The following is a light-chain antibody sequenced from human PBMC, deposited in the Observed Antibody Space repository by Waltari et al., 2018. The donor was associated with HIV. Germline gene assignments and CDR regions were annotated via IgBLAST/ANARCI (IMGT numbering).Light chain of an antibody. V-gene: IGLV2-23*02. CDR1: SSDVGSYNL. Sequence: QSALTQPASVSGSPGQSITISCTGTSSDVGSYNLVSWYQQYPGKAPKLMISEVSKRPSGFSNRFSGSKSGNTASLTISGLQAEYEADYYCCSYAGSSTFVFGTGTKVTVL. CDR3: CSYAGSSTFV. J-gene: IGLJ1*01. CDR2: EVS.